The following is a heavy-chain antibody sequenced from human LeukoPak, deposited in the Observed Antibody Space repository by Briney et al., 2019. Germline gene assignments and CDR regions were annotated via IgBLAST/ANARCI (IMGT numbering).Heavy chain of an antibody. CDR1: GGSISSGGYY. CDR3: ARKGQFGGWYRNYGMDV. CDR2: INHSGST. V-gene: IGHV4-30-2*01. J-gene: IGHJ6*04. Sequence: SQTLSLTCTVSGGSISSGGYYWSWIRQPPGKGLEWIGEINHSGSTNYNPSLKSRVTISVDTSKNQFSLKLSSVTAADTAVYYCARKGQFGGWYRNYGMDVWGKGTTVTVSS. D-gene: IGHD6-19*01.